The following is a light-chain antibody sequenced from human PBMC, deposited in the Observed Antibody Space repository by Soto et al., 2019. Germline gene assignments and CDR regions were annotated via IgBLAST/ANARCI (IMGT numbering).Light chain of an antibody. Sequence: DIVMTQSPDSLAVSLGERATINCTSSQSVLDSSTNKNYLSWYHQKPGQPPQLLIHWASIRESGVPHRFSGIGSSTDFTRTISSLQAEDVAIYYCHQYYETPHTFGLGTKLEIK. J-gene: IGKJ2*01. V-gene: IGKV4-1*01. CDR2: WAS. CDR3: HQYYETPHT. CDR1: QSVLDSSTNKNY.